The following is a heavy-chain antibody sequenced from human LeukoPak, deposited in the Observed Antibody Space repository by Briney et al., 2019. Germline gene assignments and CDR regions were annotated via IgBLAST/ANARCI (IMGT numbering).Heavy chain of an antibody. D-gene: IGHD1-26*01. J-gene: IGHJ4*02. Sequence: SETLSLTCAVSGGSFSGYYWSWIRQPPGKGLEWIGEINHSGSTNYNPSLMSRVTISVDTSKNQFSLKLSSVTAADTAVYHCARWGGSYNLEPANYFDYWGQGTLVTVSS. V-gene: IGHV4-34*01. CDR3: ARWGGSYNLEPANYFDY. CDR1: GGSFSGYY. CDR2: INHSGST.